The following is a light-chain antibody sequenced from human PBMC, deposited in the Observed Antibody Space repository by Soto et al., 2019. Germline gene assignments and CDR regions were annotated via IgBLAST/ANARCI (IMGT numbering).Light chain of an antibody. CDR1: QSVSSNY. CDR3: QQYGNSPQT. CDR2: GAS. Sequence: EIVLKQSPGTLSLSPGERATLSCRASQSVSSNYLAWYQQKPGQAPRLLIYGASSRATGIPDRFSGSGSGTDFTLTISRLEPEDFAVYYCQQYGNSPQTFGQGTKVDIK. V-gene: IGKV3-20*01. J-gene: IGKJ1*01.